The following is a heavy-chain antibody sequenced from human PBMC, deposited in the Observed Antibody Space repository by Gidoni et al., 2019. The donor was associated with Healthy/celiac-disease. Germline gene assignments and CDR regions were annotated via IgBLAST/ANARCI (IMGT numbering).Heavy chain of an antibody. V-gene: IGHV4-59*01. CDR3: ARDGTHGGMDA. Sequence: QVQLQESGPGLVKPSETLSLTCTVPGGSISSYSWSWIRQPPGKGLEWIGYIYYSGSTNYNPSLKGRVPITGDTSKNQFSLKLSSVTAADTAVYYCARDGTHGGMDAWGQGTTVTVSS. D-gene: IGHD1-26*01. CDR2: IYYSGST. CDR1: GGSISSYS. J-gene: IGHJ6*02.